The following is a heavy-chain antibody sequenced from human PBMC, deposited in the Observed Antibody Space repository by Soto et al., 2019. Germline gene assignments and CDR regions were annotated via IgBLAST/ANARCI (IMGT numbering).Heavy chain of an antibody. Sequence: GGSLRLSCTASGFTFGDYAMSWVRQAPGKGLEWVGFIRSKAYGGTTEYAASVKGRFTISRDDSKSIAYLQMNSLKTEDTAVYCCTREYQLLYGTYYYYYGMDVWGQGTTVTVSS. J-gene: IGHJ6*02. CDR3: TREYQLLYGTYYYYYGMDV. V-gene: IGHV3-49*04. D-gene: IGHD2-2*02. CDR2: IRSKAYGGTT. CDR1: GFTFGDYA.